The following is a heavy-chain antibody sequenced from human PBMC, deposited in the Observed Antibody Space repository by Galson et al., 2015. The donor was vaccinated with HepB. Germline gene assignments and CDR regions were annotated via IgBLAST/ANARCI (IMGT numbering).Heavy chain of an antibody. D-gene: IGHD3-10*01. CDR2: IYPGDSDT. V-gene: IGHV5-51*01. J-gene: IGHJ5*02. CDR1: GYSFTSYW. CDR3: ARAASMVRGVMGWFDP. Sequence: QSGAEVTKPGESLKISCKGSGYSFTSYWIGWVRQMPGKGLEWMGIIYPGDSDTRYSPSFQGQVTISADKSISTAYLQWSSLKASDTAMYYCARAASMVRGVMGWFDPWGQGTLVTVSS.